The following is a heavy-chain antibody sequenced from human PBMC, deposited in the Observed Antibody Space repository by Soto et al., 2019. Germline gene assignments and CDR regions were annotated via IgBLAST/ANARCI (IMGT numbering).Heavy chain of an antibody. CDR2: IIPISGTA. V-gene: IGHV1-69*01. CDR1: GGTFNSYA. D-gene: IGHD2-2*01. Sequence: QVQLVQSGAEVKKPGSSVKVSCKASGGTFNSYAISWVRQAPGQGLEWMGGIIPISGTANYAQKFQGRVTISADVSTSTAYMELSSLRSEDTAVYYCARSQGSSTSLEIYYYYYYGMDVWGQGTTVPVSS. CDR3: ARSQGSSTSLEIYYYYYYGMDV. J-gene: IGHJ6*02.